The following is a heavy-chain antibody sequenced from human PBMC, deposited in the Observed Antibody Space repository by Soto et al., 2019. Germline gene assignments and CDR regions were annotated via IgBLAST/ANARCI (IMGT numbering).Heavy chain of an antibody. CDR1: GGSISSGGYY. V-gene: IGHV4-31*03. J-gene: IGHJ4*02. CDR3: AREDREIAARYYFDY. CDR2: IYYSGST. D-gene: IGHD6-13*01. Sequence: QVQLQESGPGLVKPSQTLSLTCTVSGGSISSGGYYWSWIRQHPGKGLEWIGYIYYSGSTYYNPSLKSRVTISVDTSKNQFSLKLSSVTAADTAVYYCAREDREIAARYYFDYWGQGTLVTVSS.